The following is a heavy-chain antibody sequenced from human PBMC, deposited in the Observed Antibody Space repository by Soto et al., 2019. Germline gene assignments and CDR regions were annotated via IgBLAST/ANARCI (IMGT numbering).Heavy chain of an antibody. J-gene: IGHJ3*02. V-gene: IGHV1-18*01. CDR2: ISAYNGNT. CDR3: ARFSSGQQQWLVHYDVLDI. Sequence: ASVKVSCKASGYTFTSYGISWVRQAPGQGFEWMGWISAYNGNTNYAQKLQGRVTMTTDTSTSTAYMELRSLRSDDTAVYYCARFSSGQQQWLVHYDVLDIWGQGTMVTVSS. CDR1: GYTFTSYG. D-gene: IGHD6-19*01.